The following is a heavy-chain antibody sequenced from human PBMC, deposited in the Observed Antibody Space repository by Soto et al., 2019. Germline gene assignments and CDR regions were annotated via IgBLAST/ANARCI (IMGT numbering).Heavy chain of an antibody. CDR3: ARVPTYYYDRGAAFDI. Sequence: TSETLSLTCTVSGGSISSGDYYWSWIRQPPGKGLEWIGYIYYSGSTYYNPSLKSRVTISVDTSKNQFSLKLSSVTAADTAVYYCARVPTYYYDRGAAFDIWGQGTMVTVSS. V-gene: IGHV4-30-4*01. J-gene: IGHJ3*02. CDR1: GGSISSGDYY. D-gene: IGHD3-22*01. CDR2: IYYSGST.